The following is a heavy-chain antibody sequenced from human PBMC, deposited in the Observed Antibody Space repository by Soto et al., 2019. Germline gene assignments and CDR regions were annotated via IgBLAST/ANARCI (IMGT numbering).Heavy chain of an antibody. CDR2: INPGGGRT. CDR3: ARDMHPTTPYYYYYGIDV. J-gene: IGHJ6*02. V-gene: IGHV1-46*02. CDR1: GYSFNSFY. D-gene: IGHD1-26*01. Sequence: QVHLVQSGAEVKKPGASMKVSCKASGYSFNSFYVHWVRQAPGQGLEWLGLINPGGGRTTYAQKFQGRVTVTRDTYTSTVYMELSSLRSEDTAVYYCARDMHPTTPYYYYYGIDVWGQGTTVTVSS.